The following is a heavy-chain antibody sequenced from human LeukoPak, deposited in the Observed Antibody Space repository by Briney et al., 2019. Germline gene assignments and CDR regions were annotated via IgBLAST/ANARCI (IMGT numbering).Heavy chain of an antibody. CDR3: ARDVLHRIHYDSSAYYPGSSY. J-gene: IGHJ4*02. V-gene: IGHV1-2*02. Sequence: ASVKVSCKASGYTFTGYHMHWVRQAPGQGLEWMGWINPNSGGTNYAQKFQGRVTMARDTSISTAYMELSRLRSDDTAVYYCARDVLHRIHYDSSAYYPGSSYWGQGTLVTVSS. CDR1: GYTFTGYH. D-gene: IGHD3-22*01. CDR2: INPNSGGT.